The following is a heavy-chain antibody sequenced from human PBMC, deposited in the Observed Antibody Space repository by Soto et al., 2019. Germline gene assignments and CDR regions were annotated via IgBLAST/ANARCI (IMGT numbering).Heavy chain of an antibody. V-gene: IGHV1-2*04. J-gene: IGHJ6*02. Sequence: GAPVKVSCKASGYSFTDYHIHWVRQAPGQGLEWLGRINPKSGGTSTAQKFQGWVTMTTDTSISTASIELTRLTSDDTAIYYCARGDSTDCSNGVCSFFYNHDMDVWGQGTTVTVSS. CDR3: ARGDSTDCSNGVCSFFYNHDMDV. CDR1: GYSFTDYH. CDR2: INPKSGGT. D-gene: IGHD2-8*01.